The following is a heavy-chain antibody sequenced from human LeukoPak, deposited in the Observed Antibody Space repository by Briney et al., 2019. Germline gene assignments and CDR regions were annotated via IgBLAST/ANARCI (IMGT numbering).Heavy chain of an antibody. D-gene: IGHD6-19*01. CDR1: GYTFTGYY. CDR3: ARGPLGGSGWGYYYGMDV. J-gene: IGHJ6*02. Sequence: ASVKVSCKASGYTFTGYYMHWVRQAPGQGLEWMGWINPNSGGTNYAQKFQGRVTMTRDTSISTAYMELSRLRSDDTAVYYCARGPLGGSGWGYYYGMDVWGQGTTVTVSS. CDR2: INPNSGGT. V-gene: IGHV1-2*02.